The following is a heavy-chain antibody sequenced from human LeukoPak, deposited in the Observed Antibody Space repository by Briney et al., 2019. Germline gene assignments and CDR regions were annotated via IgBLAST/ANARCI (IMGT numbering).Heavy chain of an antibody. D-gene: IGHD3-10*01. CDR2: INPSGGST. J-gene: IGHJ4*02. CDR3: ARGRFGELFDY. V-gene: IGHV1-46*01. Sequence: GASVKVSCKASGYTFSNYFMYWVRQAPGQGFEWMGIINPSGGSTSYAQRFQGRVTMTRDTSTTTVYMELSRLRSEDTAVYYCARGRFGELFDYWGQGTLVTVSS. CDR1: GYTFSNYF.